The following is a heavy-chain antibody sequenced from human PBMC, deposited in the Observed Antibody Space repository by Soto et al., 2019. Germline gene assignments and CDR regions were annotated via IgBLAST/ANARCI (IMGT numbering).Heavy chain of an antibody. CDR3: AKARAYYYDSSALGDY. J-gene: IGHJ4*02. D-gene: IGHD3-22*01. CDR1: GFTFSSYG. V-gene: IGHV3-30*18. Sequence: QVQLVESGGGVVQPGMSLRLSCAASGFTFSSYGMHWVRQAPGKGLEWVAVISYDGSNKYYANSVKGRFTISRDNSKNTLYLQMGSLRAEDADVYYCAKARAYYYDSSALGDYWRQGTLVTVSS. CDR2: ISYDGSNK.